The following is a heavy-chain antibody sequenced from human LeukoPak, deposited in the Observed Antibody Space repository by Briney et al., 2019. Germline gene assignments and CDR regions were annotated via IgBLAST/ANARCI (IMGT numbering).Heavy chain of an antibody. CDR2: INPSGGST. CDR3: ARDGGSGYANWYFDP. CDR1: GYTFTSYY. Sequence: ASVKVSCKASGYTFTSYYMHWVRQAPGQGLEWMGIINPSGGSTSYAQKFQGRVTMTRDTSTSTVYMELSSLRSEDTAVYYCARDGGSGYANWYFDPWGRGTLVTVSS. J-gene: IGHJ2*01. V-gene: IGHV1-46*01. D-gene: IGHD5-12*01.